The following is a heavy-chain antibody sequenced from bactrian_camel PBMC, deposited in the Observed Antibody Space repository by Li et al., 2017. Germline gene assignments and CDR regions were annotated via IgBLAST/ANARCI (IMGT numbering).Heavy chain of an antibody. Sequence: VQLVESGGESVQAGGSLRLSCVASGATQDIGCMGWFRQVPGLEREGIGSIDSDGITTYADSLKARFTISRDNAMNTLTLQMNSLTTEDSGVYYCATDDARLIACGSSCRPYWGQGTQVTVS. CDR1: GATQDIGC. CDR3: ATDDARLIACGSSCRPY. J-gene: IGHJ4*01. D-gene: IGHD2*01. V-gene: IGHV3S53*01. CDR2: IDSDGIT.